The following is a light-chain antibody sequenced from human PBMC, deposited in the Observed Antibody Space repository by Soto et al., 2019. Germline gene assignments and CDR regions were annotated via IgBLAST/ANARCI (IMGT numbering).Light chain of an antibody. CDR3: QQYGSSPYT. CDR1: QSVSRNY. V-gene: IGKV3-20*01. CDR2: GAS. Sequence: EIVLTQSPGTLSLSPGERATLSCRASQSVSRNYLAWYQQKPGQAPRILIYGASIRATGIPDRFSGSGSGTDFTLTISRLEPEDFAVYYCQQYGSSPYTFGQGTKLEIK. J-gene: IGKJ2*01.